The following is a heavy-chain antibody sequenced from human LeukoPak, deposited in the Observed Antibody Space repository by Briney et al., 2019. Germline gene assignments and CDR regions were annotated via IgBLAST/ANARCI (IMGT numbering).Heavy chain of an antibody. D-gene: IGHD3-22*01. J-gene: IGHJ3*02. Sequence: ASVRVSCKASGYTFTDYYIHWVRQAPGQGLEWMGWIDPDSGATNYAQKFQGRVTMTRDTSISTAYMELSRLRSDDTAVYFCAREYYDTSGRKHAFDIWGQGTMVTASS. V-gene: IGHV1-2*02. CDR2: IDPDSGAT. CDR1: GYTFTDYY. CDR3: AREYYDTSGRKHAFDI.